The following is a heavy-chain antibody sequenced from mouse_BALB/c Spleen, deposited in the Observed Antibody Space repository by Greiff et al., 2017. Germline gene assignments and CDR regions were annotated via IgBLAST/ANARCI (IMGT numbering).Heavy chain of an antibody. Sequence: EVKLVESGTVLARPGASVKMSCKASGYSFTSYWMHWVKQRPGQGLEWIGAIYPGNSDTSYNQKFKGKAKLTAVTSASTAYMELSSLTNEDSAVYYCTRNEITTVVEPDYWGQGTTLTVSS. CDR2: IYPGNSDT. J-gene: IGHJ2*01. V-gene: IGHV1-5*01. CDR1: GYSFTSYW. CDR3: TRNEITTVVEPDY. D-gene: IGHD1-1*01.